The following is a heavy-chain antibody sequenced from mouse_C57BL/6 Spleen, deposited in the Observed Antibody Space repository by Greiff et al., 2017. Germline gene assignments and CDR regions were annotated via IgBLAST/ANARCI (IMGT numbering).Heavy chain of an antibody. V-gene: IGHV5-17*01. Sequence: EVKLVESGGGLVKPGGSLKLSCAASGFTFSDYGMHWVRQAPEKGLEWVAYISSGSSTIYYADTVKGRFTISRDNAKNTLFLQMTSLRSEDTAMYYCARGAYYYGPWYFDVWGTGTTVTVSS. J-gene: IGHJ1*03. CDR3: ARGAYYYGPWYFDV. CDR1: GFTFSDYG. D-gene: IGHD1-1*01. CDR2: ISSGSSTI.